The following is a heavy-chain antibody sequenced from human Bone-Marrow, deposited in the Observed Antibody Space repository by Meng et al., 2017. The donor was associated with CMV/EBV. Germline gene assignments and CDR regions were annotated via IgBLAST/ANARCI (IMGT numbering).Heavy chain of an antibody. CDR3: AREKEPSYYYDSSGYYWGKTQGAFNI. CDR1: GYTFTGYY. Sequence: ASVKVSCKASGYTFTGYYMHWVRQAPGQGLEWMGWINPNSGGTNYAQKFQGRVTMTRDTSISTAYMELSRLRSDDTAVYYCAREKEPSYYYDSSGYYWGKTQGAFNIWGQGTLAT. CDR2: INPNSGGT. D-gene: IGHD3-22*01. V-gene: IGHV1-2*02. J-gene: IGHJ3*02.